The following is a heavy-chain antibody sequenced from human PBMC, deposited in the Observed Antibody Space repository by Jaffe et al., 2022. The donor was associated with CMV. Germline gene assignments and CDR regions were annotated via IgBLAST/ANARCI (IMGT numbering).Heavy chain of an antibody. D-gene: IGHD3-22*01. Sequence: QVQLQESGPGLVKPSGTLSLTCAVSGGSISSSNWWSWVRQPPGKGLEWIGEIYHSGSTNYNPSLKSRVTISVDKSKNQFSLKLSSVTAADTAVYYCARGGPMIVVVITDFANSPAFFDIWGQGTMVTVSS. CDR2: IYHSGST. V-gene: IGHV4-4*02. J-gene: IGHJ3*02. CDR3: ARGGPMIVVVITDFANSPAFFDI. CDR1: GGSISSSNW.